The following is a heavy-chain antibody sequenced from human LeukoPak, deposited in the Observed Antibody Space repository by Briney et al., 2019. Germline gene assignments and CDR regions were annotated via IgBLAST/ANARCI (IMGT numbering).Heavy chain of an antibody. CDR1: GYTFTGYY. D-gene: IGHD3-16*01. J-gene: IGHJ6*02. CDR2: INPNSGGT. V-gene: IGHV1-2*04. CDR3: ARGRGGLGKPQEVYYYYGMDV. Sequence: ASVKVSCKASGYTFTGYYMHWVRQAPGQGLEWMGWINPNSGGTNYAQKFQGWVTMTRDTSISTAYMELSRLRSDDTAVYYCARGRGGLGKPQEVYYYYGMDVWGQGTTVTVSS.